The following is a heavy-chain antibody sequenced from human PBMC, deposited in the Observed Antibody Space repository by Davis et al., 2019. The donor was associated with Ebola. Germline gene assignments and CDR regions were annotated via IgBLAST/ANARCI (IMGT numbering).Heavy chain of an antibody. CDR1: GFTFSSYA. Sequence: GESLKISCAASGFTFSSYAMSWVRQAPGKGLEWVSAISGSGGSTYYADSVKGRFTISRDNSKNTLYLQMNSLRAEDTAVYYCAKDAAEQLVLILYYYGMDVWGQGTTVTVSS. CDR2: ISGSGGST. V-gene: IGHV3-23*01. CDR3: AKDAAEQLVLILYYYGMDV. J-gene: IGHJ6*02. D-gene: IGHD6-6*01.